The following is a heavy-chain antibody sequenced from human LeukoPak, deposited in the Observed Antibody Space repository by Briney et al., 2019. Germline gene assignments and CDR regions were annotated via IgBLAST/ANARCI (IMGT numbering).Heavy chain of an antibody. D-gene: IGHD3-16*01. CDR2: ISAYNGNT. Sequence: GASVKLSCKASGYTFTSYGISWVRQAPGQGLEWMGWISAYNGNTNYAQKLQGRVTMTTDTSTSTAYMELRSLRSDDTAVYYCARDGPTSYYDYVWGSFPSDYWGQGTLVTVSS. J-gene: IGHJ4*02. CDR3: ARDGPTSYYDYVWGSFPSDY. V-gene: IGHV1-18*01. CDR1: GYTFTSYG.